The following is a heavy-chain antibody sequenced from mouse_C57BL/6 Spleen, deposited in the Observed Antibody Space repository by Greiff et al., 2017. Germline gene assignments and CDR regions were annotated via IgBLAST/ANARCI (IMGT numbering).Heavy chain of an antibody. D-gene: IGHD2-5*01. J-gene: IGHJ2*01. CDR3: SRGPIDSNYYFDY. Sequence: QVQLQQSGAELVKPGASVKISCKASGYAFSSYWMNWVKQRPGKGLEWIGQIYPGDGDTNYNRKFKGKATLTADKSSSTAYMQLSSLTSEDSAVYFCSRGPIDSNYYFDYWGQGTTLTVSS. CDR2: IYPGDGDT. CDR1: GYAFSSYW. V-gene: IGHV1-80*01.